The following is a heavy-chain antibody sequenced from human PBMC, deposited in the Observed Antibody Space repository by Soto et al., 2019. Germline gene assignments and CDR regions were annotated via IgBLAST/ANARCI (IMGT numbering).Heavy chain of an antibody. V-gene: IGHV3-33*01. Sequence: QVQLVETGGGVVQPGRSLRLSCAASGFTFSSYGMHWVRQAPGKGLEWVAFIWHDGGNTLYAEAVKGRFTIYKDNSKNTLYLQRTSLSAEDTAMYYCARDGDVNTVVGKDYWGQGTRVTFSS. CDR3: ARDGDVNTVVGKDY. J-gene: IGHJ4*02. CDR1: GFTFSSYG. CDR2: IWHDGGNT. D-gene: IGHD7-27*01.